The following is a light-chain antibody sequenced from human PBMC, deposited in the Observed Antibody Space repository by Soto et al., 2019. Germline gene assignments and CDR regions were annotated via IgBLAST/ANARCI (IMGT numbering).Light chain of an antibody. CDR1: QNIGTW. Sequence: DIRMTQSPSTLSASVGDRVTITCRASQNIGTWLAWYQQKPGKGPDLLIYDASTLESGVPSRFSGSGSGTEFTLTISSLQHGDFATYYCQQCGDSWSFGQGTKVEIE. V-gene: IGKV1-5*01. CDR3: QQCGDSWS. J-gene: IGKJ1*01. CDR2: DAS.